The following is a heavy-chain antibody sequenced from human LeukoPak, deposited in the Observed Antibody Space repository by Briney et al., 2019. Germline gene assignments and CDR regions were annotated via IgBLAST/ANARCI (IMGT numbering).Heavy chain of an antibody. Sequence: PSETLSLTCTVSGYSISSGYYWGWIRQPPGKGLEWIGSIYHSGSTYYNPSLKSRVAISVDTSKNQFSLELSSMTAADTAVYYCARQQWLEEYYFDYWGQGTLVTVSS. CDR3: ARQQWLEEYYFDY. CDR1: GYSISSGYY. CDR2: IYHSGST. D-gene: IGHD6-19*01. V-gene: IGHV4-38-2*02. J-gene: IGHJ4*02.